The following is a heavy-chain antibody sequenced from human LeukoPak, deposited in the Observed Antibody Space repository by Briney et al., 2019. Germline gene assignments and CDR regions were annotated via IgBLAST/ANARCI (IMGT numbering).Heavy chain of an antibody. D-gene: IGHD3-3*01. CDR1: GYTFTSYY. V-gene: IGHV1-46*01. CDR3: ARNAEETSLEWLLSNYYYYYMDV. J-gene: IGHJ6*03. CDR2: INPSGGST. Sequence: ASVKVSCKASGYTFTSYYMHWVRQAPGQGLEWMGIINPSGGSTSYAQKFQGRVTMTRDTSTSTVYMELSSLRSEDTAVYYCARNAEETSLEWLLSNYYYYYMDVWGKGTTVTVSS.